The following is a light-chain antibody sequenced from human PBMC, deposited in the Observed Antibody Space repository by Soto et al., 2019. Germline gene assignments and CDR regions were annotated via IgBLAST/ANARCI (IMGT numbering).Light chain of an antibody. CDR2: EAS. CDR3: QKYNSAPRT. J-gene: IGKJ1*01. V-gene: IGKV1-27*01. CDR1: QGISNY. Sequence: DIQMTQSPSSLSASVGDRVTITCRASQGISNYLAWYQQKPGRVPKLLIYEASTSQSVVPSRFSGSGSGTDYTLTISSLQPEDVATYYCQKYNSAPRTFGQGTKVEIK.